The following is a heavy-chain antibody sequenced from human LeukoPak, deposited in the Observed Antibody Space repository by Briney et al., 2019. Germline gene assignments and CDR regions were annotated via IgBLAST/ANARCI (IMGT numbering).Heavy chain of an antibody. CDR1: GFTFSDSY. J-gene: IGHJ3*02. D-gene: IGHD3-22*01. V-gene: IGHV3-11*04. Sequence: GGSLRLSCAASGFTFSDSYMTWVRQAPGKGLEWVSYISSSGSTIYYADSVKGRFTISRDNAKNSLYLQMNSLRAEDTAVYYCARADSKYNKGAFDIWGQGTMVTVSS. CDR3: ARADSKYNKGAFDI. CDR2: ISSSGSTI.